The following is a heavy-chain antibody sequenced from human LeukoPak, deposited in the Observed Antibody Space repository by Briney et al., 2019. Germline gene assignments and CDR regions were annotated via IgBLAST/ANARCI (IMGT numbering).Heavy chain of an antibody. V-gene: IGHV4-59*11. Sequence: SETLSLTCTVSGGSISSHYWSWIRQPPGKGLEWIGYIYYSGSTNYNPSLKSRVTISVDTSKSQFSLKLSSVTAADTAVYYCAREITGTTSGWFDPWGQGTLVTVSS. CDR2: IYYSGST. CDR3: AREITGTTSGWFDP. J-gene: IGHJ5*02. CDR1: GGSISSHY. D-gene: IGHD1-7*01.